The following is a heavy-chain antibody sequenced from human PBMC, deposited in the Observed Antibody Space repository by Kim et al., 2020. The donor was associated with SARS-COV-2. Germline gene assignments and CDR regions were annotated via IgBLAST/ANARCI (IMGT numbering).Heavy chain of an antibody. CDR2: IWYDGSNK. Sequence: GGSLRLSCAASGFTFSSYGMHWVRQAPGKGLEWVAVIWYDGSNKYYADSVKGRFTISRDNSKNTLYLQMNSLRAEDTAVYYCAREEARIVVVTGVDIWGQGTMVTVSS. V-gene: IGHV3-33*01. D-gene: IGHD3-22*01. J-gene: IGHJ3*02. CDR3: AREEARIVVVTGVDI. CDR1: GFTFSSYG.